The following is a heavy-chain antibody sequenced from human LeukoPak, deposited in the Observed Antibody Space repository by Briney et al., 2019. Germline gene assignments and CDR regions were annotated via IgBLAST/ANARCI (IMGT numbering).Heavy chain of an antibody. CDR2: IIPIFGTA. V-gene: IGHV1-69*05. J-gene: IGHJ4*02. CDR1: GGTFSSYA. D-gene: IGHD2-2*01. CDR3: ARDPGYCSSTSCYHQGYFDY. Sequence: GASVKVSCKASGGTFSSYAISWVRQAPGQGLEWMGGIIPIFGTANYAQKFQGRVTITTDESTSTACMELSSLRSEDTAVYYCARDPGYCSSTSCYHQGYFDYWGQGTLVTVSS.